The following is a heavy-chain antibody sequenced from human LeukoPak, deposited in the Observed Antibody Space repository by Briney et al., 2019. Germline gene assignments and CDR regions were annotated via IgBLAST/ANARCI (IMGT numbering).Heavy chain of an antibody. CDR2: ISGSSSYI. CDR1: GFTFSSYS. CDR3: ARATGTTGTPDY. Sequence: KSGGSLRLSCAASGFTFSSYSMDWVRQAPGKGLEWVSSISGSSSYIYYADSVKGRFTISRDNAKNSLYLQMNSLRAEDTAVYYCARATGTTGTPDYWGQGTLATVSS. J-gene: IGHJ4*02. V-gene: IGHV3-21*01. D-gene: IGHD1-1*01.